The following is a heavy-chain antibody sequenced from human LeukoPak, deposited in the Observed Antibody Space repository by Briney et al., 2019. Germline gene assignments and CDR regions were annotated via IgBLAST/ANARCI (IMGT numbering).Heavy chain of an antibody. J-gene: IGHJ4*02. CDR2: ISGSGSST. D-gene: IGHD6-13*01. V-gene: IGHV3-23*01. CDR1: GFTFRSYA. CDR3: ATSFGPVIAAAGTGAD. Sequence: TGGSLRLSCAASGFTFRSYAMNWVRQAPGKGLEWVSVISGSGSSTYYADSVKGRLTISRDNSKNTLYLQMNSLRAEDTAVYYCATSFGPVIAAAGTGADWGQGTLVTVSS.